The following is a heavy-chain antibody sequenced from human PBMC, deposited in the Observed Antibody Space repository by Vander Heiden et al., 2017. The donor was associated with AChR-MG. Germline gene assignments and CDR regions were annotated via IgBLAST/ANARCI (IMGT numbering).Heavy chain of an antibody. V-gene: IGHV3-15*01. D-gene: IGHD3-16*01. Sequence: EVQLVESGGGMVKPGGSLRLSGAASKFTFTDPWMSWVRLAPGKGLEWVGRIKSKSDGGTTDYAAPVKGRFTISRDDSKSTVYLQMNSLKSEDTAMYYCTTDGALGPNPIFTYWGQGTLVTVSS. CDR1: KFTFTDPW. CDR2: IKSKSDGGTT. J-gene: IGHJ4*02. CDR3: TTDGALGPNPIFTY.